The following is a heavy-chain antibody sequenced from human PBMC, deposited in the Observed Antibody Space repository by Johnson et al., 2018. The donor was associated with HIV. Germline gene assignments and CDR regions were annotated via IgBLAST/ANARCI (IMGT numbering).Heavy chain of an antibody. CDR1: GFTFSDYY. D-gene: IGHD1-14*01. CDR2: ISNSAITL. Sequence: QVQLVESGGGLVKPGGSLKLSCATSGFTFSDYYMSWIRQAPGKGLEWLSYISNSAITLYFADSVKGRLSISRDNAKSSVYVQMNSLRAEDTAVYYCATRDPTYRPGAFHIWGQVTMVTVSS. J-gene: IGHJ3*02. V-gene: IGHV3-11*04. CDR3: ATRDPTYRPGAFHI.